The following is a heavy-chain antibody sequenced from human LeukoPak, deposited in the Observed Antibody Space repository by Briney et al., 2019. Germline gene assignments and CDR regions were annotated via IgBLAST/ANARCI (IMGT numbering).Heavy chain of an antibody. J-gene: IGHJ4*02. CDR3: ARKHLESSSWYLPFDY. CDR1: GFTFDDYA. CDR2: ISGDGGST. Sequence: GGSLRLSCAASGFTFDDYAMHWVRQAPGKGLEWVSLISGDGGSTYYADSVKGRFTISRDNSKNSLYLQMNSLRTEDTALYYCARKHLESSSWYLPFDYWGRGTLVTVSS. V-gene: IGHV3-43*02. D-gene: IGHD6-13*01.